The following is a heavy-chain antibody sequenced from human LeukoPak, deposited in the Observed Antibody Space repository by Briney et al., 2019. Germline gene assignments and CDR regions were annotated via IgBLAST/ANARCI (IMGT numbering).Heavy chain of an antibody. CDR3: ARSITVIVDY. V-gene: IGHV4-30-4*01. Sequence: SGTLSLTCTVSGGSISSGDYYWSWIRQPPGKGLEWIGYIYSSGSTYYNPSLKSRVTISVDTSKNQFSLKLISVTAADTAVYYCARSITVIVDYWGQGTLVTVSS. D-gene: IGHD3-22*01. CDR2: IYSSGST. CDR1: GGSISSGDYY. J-gene: IGHJ4*02.